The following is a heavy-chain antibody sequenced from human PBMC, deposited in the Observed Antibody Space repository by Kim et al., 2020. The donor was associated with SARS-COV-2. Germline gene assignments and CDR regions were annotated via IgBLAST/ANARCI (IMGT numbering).Heavy chain of an antibody. D-gene: IGHD4-17*01. CDR1: GGTFSSYA. V-gene: IGHV1-69*13. CDR3: VRSPDYGGYYFFDY. J-gene: IGHJ4*02. CDR2: IIPIFGKA. Sequence: SVKVSCKASGGTFSSYAISWVRQAPGQGLEYMGGIIPIFGKANHAQKFQGRVTITADESTSTAYMELSSLKSEDTAVYYCVRSPDYGGYYFFDYWGQGTLVTVSS.